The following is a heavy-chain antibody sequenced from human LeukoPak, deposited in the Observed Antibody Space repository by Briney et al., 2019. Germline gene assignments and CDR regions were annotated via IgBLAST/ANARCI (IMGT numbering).Heavy chain of an antibody. CDR3: ARPNSGWYNWFDP. V-gene: IGHV4-39*01. CDR1: GGSISSSSYY. D-gene: IGHD6-19*01. Sequence: SETLSLTCTVSGGSISSSSYYWGWIRQPPGKGLEWIGSIYYSGSTYYNPSLKSRVTISVDTSKNQFSLKLSSVTAADTAVYYCARPNSGWYNWFDPWGQGTLVTVSS. J-gene: IGHJ5*02. CDR2: IYYSGST.